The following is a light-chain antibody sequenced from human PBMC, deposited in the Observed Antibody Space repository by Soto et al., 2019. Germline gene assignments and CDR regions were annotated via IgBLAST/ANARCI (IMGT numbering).Light chain of an antibody. CDR2: GAS. J-gene: IGKJ5*01. Sequence: EIVLTQSPATLSLSPGDRATLSCRASQSVSNNLAWYQQIPGQAPRLLIYGASTRATGVPARFSGSGSGTDFTLTISSLEPEDFTVYYCQQRNYWQVTFGKGTRLEIK. CDR1: QSVSNN. V-gene: IGKV3D-11*02. CDR3: QQRNYWQVT.